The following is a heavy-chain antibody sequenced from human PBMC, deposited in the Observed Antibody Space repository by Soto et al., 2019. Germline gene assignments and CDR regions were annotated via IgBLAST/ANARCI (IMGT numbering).Heavy chain of an antibody. D-gene: IGHD6-6*01. CDR3: ARDIVSSSPFDY. Sequence: GGSLRLSCAASGFTFSSYGMHWVRQAPGKGLEWVAVIWYDGSNKYYADSVKGRFTISRDNSKNTLYLQMNSLRAEDTAVYYCARDIVSSSPFDYWGQGTLGTVSA. J-gene: IGHJ4*02. V-gene: IGHV3-33*01. CDR2: IWYDGSNK. CDR1: GFTFSSYG.